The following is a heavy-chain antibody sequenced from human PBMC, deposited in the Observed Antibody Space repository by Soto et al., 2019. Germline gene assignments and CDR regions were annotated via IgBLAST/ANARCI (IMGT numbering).Heavy chain of an antibody. CDR1: GFTFSSYG. V-gene: IGHV3-30*03. D-gene: IGHD3-22*01. J-gene: IGHJ4*02. CDR2: ISSDGSNK. CDR3: VGGYYFGHC. Sequence: QVQLVESGGGVVQPGSSLRLSCAASGFTFSSYGMHWVRQAPGKGLEWVADISSDGSNKYYADSVKGRFTISRDNSKNTLYLQMNSGRAEDTAVYYCVGGYYFGHCWGQGTLVTVSS.